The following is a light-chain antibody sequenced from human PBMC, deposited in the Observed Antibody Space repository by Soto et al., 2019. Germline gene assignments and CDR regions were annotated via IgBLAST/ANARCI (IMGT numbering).Light chain of an antibody. Sequence: QSALTRPASVSGSPGQSITISCTGTSSDVGGYNYVSWYQQHPGKAPKLRIYEVSNRPSAVSNRFSGFKSGNTASLTISGLQAEDEADYYCSSYTSSSTLDVFGTGTKLTVL. CDR1: SSDVGGYNY. V-gene: IGLV2-14*01. J-gene: IGLJ1*01. CDR3: SSYTSSSTLDV. CDR2: EVS.